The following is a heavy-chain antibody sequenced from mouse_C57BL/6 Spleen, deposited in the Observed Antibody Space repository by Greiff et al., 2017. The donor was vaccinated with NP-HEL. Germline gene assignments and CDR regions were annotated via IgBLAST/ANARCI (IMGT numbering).Heavy chain of an antibody. CDR3: ASAWFAY. CDR2: IDPSDSYT. J-gene: IGHJ3*01. Sequence: VQLQQSGAELVMPGASVKLSCKASGYTFTSYWMHWVKQRPGQGLEWIGEIDPSDSYTNYNQKFKGKSTLTVDKSSSTAYMQLSSLTSEDSAVYYCASAWFAYWGQGTLVTVSA. CDR1: GYTFTSYW. V-gene: IGHV1-69*01.